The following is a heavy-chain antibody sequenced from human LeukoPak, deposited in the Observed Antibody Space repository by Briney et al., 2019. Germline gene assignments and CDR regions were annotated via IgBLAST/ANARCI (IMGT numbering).Heavy chain of an antibody. D-gene: IGHD6-13*01. J-gene: IGHJ5*02. CDR1: GFTFSSYA. Sequence: GGSLRLSRAASGFTFSSYAMHWVRQAPGKGLEWVAVISYDGSNKYYADSVKGRFTISRDNSKNTLYLQMNSLRAEDTAVYYCARGRPAAAGVLRWFDPWGQGTLVTVSS. CDR3: ARGRPAAAGVLRWFDP. V-gene: IGHV3-30*01. CDR2: ISYDGSNK.